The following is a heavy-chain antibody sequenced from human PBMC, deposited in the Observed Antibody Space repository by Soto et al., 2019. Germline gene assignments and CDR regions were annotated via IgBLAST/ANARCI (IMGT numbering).Heavy chain of an antibody. CDR3: ARGDATKIVVTTYYAMDV. CDR2: IIPVFGTP. V-gene: IGHV1-69*12. D-gene: IGHD3-22*01. J-gene: IGHJ6*02. Sequence: QVQLVQSGAEVKKPGSSVKVSCTASGGSLSNFGISWVQQAPGQGLEWMGAIIPVFGTPNYAQKFQDRVTINADESTTTVYMEVRSLTSEDTAVNYCARGDATKIVVTTYYAMDVWGQGTTVTVSS. CDR1: GGSLSNFG.